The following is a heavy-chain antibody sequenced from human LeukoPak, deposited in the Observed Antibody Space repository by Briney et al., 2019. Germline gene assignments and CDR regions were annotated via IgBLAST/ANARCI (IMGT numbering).Heavy chain of an antibody. D-gene: IGHD3-10*01. J-gene: IGHJ5*02. V-gene: IGHV3-23*01. CDR2: ISGSGGGT. CDR3: AKDSGYYGSGSYYS. CDR1: GFTFSSYA. Sequence: GGSLRLSCAASGFTFSSYAMSWVRQAPGKGLEWVSAISGSGGGTYYADSVKGRFTISRDNSKNTLYLQMNSLRAEDTAVYYCAKDSGYYGSGSYYSWGQGTLVTVSS.